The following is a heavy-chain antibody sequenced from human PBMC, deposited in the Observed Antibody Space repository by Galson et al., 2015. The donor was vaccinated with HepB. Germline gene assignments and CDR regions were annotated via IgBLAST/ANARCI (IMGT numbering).Heavy chain of an antibody. J-gene: IGHJ4*02. D-gene: IGHD6-13*01. V-gene: IGHV1-18*01. CDR1: GYTFGNYD. Sequence: SVKVSCTASGYTFGNYDIIWVRQAPGQGLEWMGWISADNGDTSYAQKVQDRVTMTTDTSTSTSYMELRSLRSDDTAVYYCAREIKYSISPFDYWGQGTLVTVSS. CDR2: ISADNGDT. CDR3: AREIKYSISPFDY.